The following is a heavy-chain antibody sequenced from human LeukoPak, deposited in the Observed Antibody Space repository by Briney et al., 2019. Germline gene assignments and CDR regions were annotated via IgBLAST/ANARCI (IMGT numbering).Heavy chain of an antibody. V-gene: IGHV3-11*01. CDR2: ISSSGSTI. CDR3: AKDLISFPAGTGFDY. Sequence: PGGSLRLSCAASGFTFSDYYMSWIRQAPGKGLEWVSYISSSGSTIYYADSVKGRFTISRDNSKNTLYLQMNSLRAEDTAVYYCAKDLISFPAGTGFDYWGQGTLVTVSS. CDR1: GFTFSDYY. J-gene: IGHJ4*02. D-gene: IGHD3-16*02.